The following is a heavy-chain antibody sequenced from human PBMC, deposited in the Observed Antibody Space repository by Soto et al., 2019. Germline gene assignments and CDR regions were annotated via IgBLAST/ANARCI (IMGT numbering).Heavy chain of an antibody. V-gene: IGHV3-11*06. CDR1: GFTFSDYY. Sequence: QVQLVESGGGLVKPGGSLRLSCVVSGFTFSDYYMSWLRQAPGKGLEWLSYIVTSSAYTKYADSLKGRFSISRDNAKNSLYLEMNSLRVEDTAVYYCARLRASGWYMGGYLDSWGQGTLVTVSS. CDR2: IVTSSAYT. CDR3: ARLRASGWYMGGYLDS. J-gene: IGHJ4*02. D-gene: IGHD6-13*01.